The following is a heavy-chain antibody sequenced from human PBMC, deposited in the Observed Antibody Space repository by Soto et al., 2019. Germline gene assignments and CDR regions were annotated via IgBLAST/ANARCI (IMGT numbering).Heavy chain of an antibody. CDR3: AKGIQIWSLDY. V-gene: IGHV3-23*01. CDR2: ISGSGATT. CDR1: GFTFSSYA. Sequence: PGESLKISCAASGFTFSSYAMTWVRQAPGKGLDWVSSISGSGATTYHADSVKGRFTISRDNFKKTVYLQMNSLRAEDTAVYYCAKGIQIWSLDYWGPGTLVTVSS. D-gene: IGHD5-18*01. J-gene: IGHJ4*02.